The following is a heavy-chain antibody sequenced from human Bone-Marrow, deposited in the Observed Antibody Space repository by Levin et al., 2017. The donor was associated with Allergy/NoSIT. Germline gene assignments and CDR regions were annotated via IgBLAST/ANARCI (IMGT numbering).Heavy chain of an antibody. V-gene: IGHV3-74*01. CDR2: INSGGSDT. J-gene: IGHJ4*02. CDR1: GFTFSTYW. D-gene: IGHD2-2*01. Sequence: GSLRLSCAVSGFTFSTYWMHWVRQAPGKGLVWVSRINSGGSDTDYADSVKGRFTISRDNARNTLYLQMNSLSAEDTAVYYCAKGGCSATSCLDYWGQGTLVTVSS. CDR3: AKGGCSATSCLDY.